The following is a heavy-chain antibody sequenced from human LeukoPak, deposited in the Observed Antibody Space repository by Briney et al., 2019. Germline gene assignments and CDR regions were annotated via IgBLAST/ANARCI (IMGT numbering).Heavy chain of an antibody. CDR2: IASDGSST. V-gene: IGHV3-74*01. D-gene: IGHD1-26*01. CDR3: AKNSGSYYLDY. Sequence: PGGSLRLSCAASGFTFSSYWMNWVRQAPGKGLVWVSRIASDGSSTTYADSVKGRFSISRDNAKNTLYLQMNSLRAEDTAVYYCAKNSGSYYLDYWGQGTLVTVSS. J-gene: IGHJ4*02. CDR1: GFTFSSYW.